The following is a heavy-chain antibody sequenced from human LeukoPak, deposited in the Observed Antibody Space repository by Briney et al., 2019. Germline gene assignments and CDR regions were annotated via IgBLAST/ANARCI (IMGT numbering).Heavy chain of an antibody. V-gene: IGHV3-23*01. Sequence: GGSLRLSCAASGFTFSSYAMSWVRQAPGKGLEWVSAISGSGGSTYYADSVKGRFTISRDNSKNTLYPQMNSLRAEDTAVYYCAKPNYYYDSSGRYFDYWGQGTLVTVSS. CDR1: GFTFSSYA. D-gene: IGHD3-22*01. J-gene: IGHJ4*02. CDR2: ISGSGGST. CDR3: AKPNYYYDSSGRYFDY.